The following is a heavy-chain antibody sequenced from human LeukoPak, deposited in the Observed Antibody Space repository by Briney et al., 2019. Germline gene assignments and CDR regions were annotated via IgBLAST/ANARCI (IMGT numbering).Heavy chain of an antibody. V-gene: IGHV4-38-2*02. J-gene: IGHJ4*02. CDR2: IYYSGST. CDR3: ARDPPAYQLPFDY. D-gene: IGHD2-2*01. CDR1: GYSISSGYY. Sequence: SETLSLTCTVSGYSISSGYYWGWIRQPPGKGLEWIGSIYYSGSTYYNPSLKSRVTISVDTSKNQFSLKLSSVTAADTAVYYCARDPPAYQLPFDYWGQGTLVTVSS.